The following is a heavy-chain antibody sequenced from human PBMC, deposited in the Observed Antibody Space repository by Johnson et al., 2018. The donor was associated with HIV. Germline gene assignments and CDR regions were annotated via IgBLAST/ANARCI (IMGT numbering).Heavy chain of an antibody. Sequence: VQLVESGGGLVKPGGSLRLSCAASGFTFSNAWMSWVRQAPGKGLEWVGRIKSKTDGGTPDYSAPVNGRFTISRDDSKNTLYLQMNSLKTEDTAVYYCTTAPSNWGNAFDIWGQGTMVTVSS. D-gene: IGHD7-27*01. CDR2: IKSKTDGGTP. CDR3: TTAPSNWGNAFDI. CDR1: GFTFSNAW. J-gene: IGHJ3*02. V-gene: IGHV3-15*01.